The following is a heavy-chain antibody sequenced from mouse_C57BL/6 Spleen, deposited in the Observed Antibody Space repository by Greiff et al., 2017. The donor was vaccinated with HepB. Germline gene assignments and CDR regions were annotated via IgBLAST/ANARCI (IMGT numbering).Heavy chain of an antibody. J-gene: IGHJ4*01. Sequence: VQLQQPGAELVMPGASVKLSCKASGYTFTSYWMHWVKQRPGQGLEWIGEIDPSDSYTNYNQKFKGKSTLTVDKSSSTADLQLSSLTSEDSAVYYCARHNYGSSYYAMDYWGQGTSVTVSS. D-gene: IGHD1-1*01. CDR2: IDPSDSYT. CDR1: GYTFTSYW. V-gene: IGHV1-69*01. CDR3: ARHNYGSSYYAMDY.